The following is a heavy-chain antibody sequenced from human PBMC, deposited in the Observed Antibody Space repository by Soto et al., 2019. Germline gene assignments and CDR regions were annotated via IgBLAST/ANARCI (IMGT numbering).Heavy chain of an antibody. CDR2: ISYDGSNK. Sequence: PGGSLRLSCAASGFTFSSYGMHWVRQAPGKGLEWVAVISYDGSNKYYADSVKGRFTISRDNSKNTLYLQMNSLRAEDTAVYYCAKLYSGYEHGTLAFDYWGQGTLVTVSS. V-gene: IGHV3-30*18. J-gene: IGHJ4*02. CDR3: AKLYSGYEHGTLAFDY. CDR1: GFTFSSYG. D-gene: IGHD5-12*01.